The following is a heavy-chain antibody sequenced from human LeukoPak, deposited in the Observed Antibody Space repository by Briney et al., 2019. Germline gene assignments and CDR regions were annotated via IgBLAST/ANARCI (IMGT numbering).Heavy chain of an antibody. J-gene: IGHJ6*02. D-gene: IGHD2/OR15-2a*01. V-gene: IGHV4-59*12. CDR2: IHDSGST. CDR1: GGSINSYY. Sequence: SETLSLTCTVSGGSINSYYWSWIRQSPGKGLLWIGYIHDSGSTNYNPSLKSRVTISLATSKNQFSLRLSSVTAADTAVYYCARLNSRSYYFPMGVWGQGTTVTVSS. CDR3: ARLNSRSYYFPMGV.